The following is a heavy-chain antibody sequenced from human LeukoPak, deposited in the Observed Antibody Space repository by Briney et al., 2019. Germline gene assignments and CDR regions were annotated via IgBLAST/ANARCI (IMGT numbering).Heavy chain of an antibody. CDR3: AREGVPIFGVVIDWYFDL. V-gene: IGHV4-59*01. CDR1: AASISSYY. Sequence: PSETRSPTCTVSAASISSYYSSWIRQPPGKGLEWIGYIYYIGSTNYNPSPRSRVTISVATSKNQFCLKLSSVTAADTAVYYCAREGVPIFGVVIDWYFDLWGRGTLVTVSS. CDR2: IYYIGST. J-gene: IGHJ2*01. D-gene: IGHD3-3*01.